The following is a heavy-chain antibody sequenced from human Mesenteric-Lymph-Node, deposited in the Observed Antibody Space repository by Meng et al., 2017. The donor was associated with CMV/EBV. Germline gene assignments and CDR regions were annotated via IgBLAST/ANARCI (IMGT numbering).Heavy chain of an antibody. D-gene: IGHD3-22*01. Sequence: SETLSLTFAVYGGSFSGYYWSWIRQPPGKGLEWIGEIDHTGSTNYNPSLKSRVTMSVDTSKNQFSLKLSSVTAADTAVYYCARELIVVDPHYFDYWGQGTLVTVSS. CDR1: GGSFSGYY. J-gene: IGHJ4*02. CDR2: IDHTGST. CDR3: ARELIVVDPHYFDY. V-gene: IGHV4-34*01.